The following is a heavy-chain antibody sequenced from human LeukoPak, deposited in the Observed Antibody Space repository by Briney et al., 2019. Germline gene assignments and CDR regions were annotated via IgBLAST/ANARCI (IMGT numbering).Heavy chain of an antibody. J-gene: IGHJ4*02. D-gene: IGHD6-13*01. CDR3: ARGRSSSKYYFDY. Sequence: SETLSLTCTVSGGSISSYYWSWIRQPPGKGLEWIGYIYYSGSTSYNPSLKSRVTMTVDMSKNQFSLNLTSVTAADTAVYYCARGRSSSKYYFDYWGQGTLVTVSS. V-gene: IGHV4-59*12. CDR2: IYYSGST. CDR1: GGSISSYY.